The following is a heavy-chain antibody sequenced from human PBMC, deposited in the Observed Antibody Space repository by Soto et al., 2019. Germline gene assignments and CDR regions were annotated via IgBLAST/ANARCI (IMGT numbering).Heavy chain of an antibody. CDR3: ARHHDS. CDR1: GGSISSSNW. Sequence: SETLSLTCAVSGGSISSSNWWSWVRQPPGKRKEWIGAIYHSGSTNYNPSRKRRVTISVDKPTHQFSRKLNSVTAAATAVYYCARHHDSWGQGTLVTVCS. CDR2: IYHSGST. V-gene: IGHV4-4*02. J-gene: IGHJ4*02.